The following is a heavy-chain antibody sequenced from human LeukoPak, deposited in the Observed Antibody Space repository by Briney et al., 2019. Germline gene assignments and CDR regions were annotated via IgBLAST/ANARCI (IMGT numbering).Heavy chain of an antibody. CDR3: ARDLTMVRGVITIGY. J-gene: IGHJ4*02. Sequence: ASVKVSCKASGYTVTSYGISWVRQAPGQGLEWMGWISAYNDNTNYAQKLQGRVTMTTDTSTSTAYMELRSLRSDDTAVYYCARDLTMVRGVITIGYWGQGTLVTVSS. CDR2: ISAYNDNT. D-gene: IGHD3-10*01. V-gene: IGHV1-18*01. CDR1: GYTVTSYG.